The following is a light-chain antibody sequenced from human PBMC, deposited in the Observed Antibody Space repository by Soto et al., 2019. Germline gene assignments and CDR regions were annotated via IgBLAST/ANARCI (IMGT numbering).Light chain of an antibody. CDR1: QGISSY. V-gene: IGKV1-8*01. CDR3: QQYYSYPYT. Sequence: AIRMTPSPSSLSASTGDRVTITCRASQGISSYLAWYQQKPGKAPKLLIYAASTLQSGVTSRFSGSGSGTDFTLTISCLQSEDFATYYCQQYYSYPYTFGQGTKVDIK. CDR2: AAS. J-gene: IGKJ2*01.